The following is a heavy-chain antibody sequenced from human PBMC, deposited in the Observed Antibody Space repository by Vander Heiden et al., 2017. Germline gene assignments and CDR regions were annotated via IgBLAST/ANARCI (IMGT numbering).Heavy chain of an antibody. J-gene: IGHJ4*02. D-gene: IGHD3-22*01. CDR1: GFAIRSYA. CDR2: ISYDGSNK. CDR3: ARENVDDSSGYYGDHIRLDY. Sequence: QVLLVGSGGAVVQPGRSLRLPFAPAGFAIRSYALHGVRQAPGKGLEWVAVISYDGSNKYYADSVKGRFTISRDNSKNTLYLQMNSLRAEDTAVYYCARENVDDSSGYYGDHIRLDYWGQGTLVTVSS. V-gene: IGHV3-30-3*01.